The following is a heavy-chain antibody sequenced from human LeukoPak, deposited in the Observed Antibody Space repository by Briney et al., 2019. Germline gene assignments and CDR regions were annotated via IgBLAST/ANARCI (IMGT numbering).Heavy chain of an antibody. D-gene: IGHD3/OR15-3a*01. Sequence: ASVSVSSQASGYTFTIYGISWVRQAPGQGLEWVGWISAYNGNTNYAQKLQGRVTMTTDTSTSTAYMELRSLRSDDTAVYYCARDGLGWLTTLVPIWGEGTMVTVSS. V-gene: IGHV1-18*01. J-gene: IGHJ3*02. CDR3: ARDGLGWLTTLVPI. CDR2: ISAYNGNT. CDR1: GYTFTIYG.